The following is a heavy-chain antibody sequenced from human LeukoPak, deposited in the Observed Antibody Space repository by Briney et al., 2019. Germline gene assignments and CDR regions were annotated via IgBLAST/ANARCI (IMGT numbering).Heavy chain of an antibody. J-gene: IGHJ6*02. V-gene: IGHV1-3*01. CDR1: GYTFTNYA. D-gene: IGHD2-15*01. CDR2: INAGNGNT. Sequence: ASVKVSCKASGYTFTNYAINWVRQAPGQGLEWMGWINAGNGNTKYSQKFQGRVTITRDTSASTAYMELSSLRSEDTAVYYCARVHLPKYCSGGSCYGLYYYYYYGMDVWGQGTTVTVSS. CDR3: ARVHLPKYCSGGSCYGLYYYYYYGMDV.